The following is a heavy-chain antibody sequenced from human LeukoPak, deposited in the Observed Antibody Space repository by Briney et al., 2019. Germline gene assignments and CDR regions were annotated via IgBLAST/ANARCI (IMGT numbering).Heavy chain of an antibody. D-gene: IGHD3-10*01. V-gene: IGHV4-34*01. CDR2: INHSGST. CDR1: GGSFSGYY. CDR3: ARGSGAVRGVRAFDI. J-gene: IGHJ3*02. Sequence: SETLSLTCAVYGGSFSGYYWSWIRQPPGKGLEWIGEINHSGSTNYNPSLESRVTISVDTSKNQFSLKLSSVTAADTAVYYCARGSGAVRGVRAFDIWGQGTMVTVSS.